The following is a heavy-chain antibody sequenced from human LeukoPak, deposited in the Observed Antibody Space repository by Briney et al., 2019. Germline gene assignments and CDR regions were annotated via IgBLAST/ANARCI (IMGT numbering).Heavy chain of an antibody. CDR1: GGSFSGYY. D-gene: IGHD2-2*01. J-gene: IGHJ4*02. CDR2: INHSGST. CDR3: ARAYPVVPAAMVSGIDY. Sequence: SETLSLTCAVYGGSFSGYYWSWIRQPPGKGLEWIGEINHSGSTNYNPSLKSRVTISVDTSKNQFSLKLSSVTAADTAVYYCARAYPVVPAAMVSGIDYWGQGTLVTVSS. V-gene: IGHV4-34*01.